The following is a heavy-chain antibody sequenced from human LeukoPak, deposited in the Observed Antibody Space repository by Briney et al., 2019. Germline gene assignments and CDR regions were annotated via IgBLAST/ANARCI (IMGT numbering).Heavy chain of an antibody. CDR1: GGSISSGSYY. CDR3: ARVQIQMGIVAD. V-gene: IGHV4-61*02. J-gene: IGHJ4*02. Sequence: PSQTLSLTCTVSGGSISSGSYYWSWIRQPAGKGLEWIGCIYTSGSTNYNPSLKSRVTMSVDTSKNQFSLKLSSVTAADTAVYYCARVQIQMGIVADWGQGTLVTVSS. D-gene: IGHD1-26*01. CDR2: IYTSGST.